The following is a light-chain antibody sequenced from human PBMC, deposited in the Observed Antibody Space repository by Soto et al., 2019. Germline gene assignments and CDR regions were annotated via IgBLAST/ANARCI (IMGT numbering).Light chain of an antibody. V-gene: IGLV1-40*01. J-gene: IGLJ2*01. CDR2: GNS. CDR3: QSYDSSLSGVV. CDR1: SSNIGANYD. Sequence: QSVLTQPPSVSGAPGQRVTISCTGSSSNIGANYDVHWYQQLRGTAPKLLIYGNSNRPSGVPDRFSGSKSDTSAYLAITGLQAEDEADYYCQSYDSSLSGVVFGGGTKLTVL.